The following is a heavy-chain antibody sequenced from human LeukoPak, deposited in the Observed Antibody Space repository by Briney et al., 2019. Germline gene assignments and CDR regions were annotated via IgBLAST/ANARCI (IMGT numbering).Heavy chain of an antibody. J-gene: IGHJ4*02. CDR1: GFTFSGYW. Sequence: GGSLRLSCAASGFTFSGYWMNWVRQAPGKGLELVASIKQDGSEKYHVDSVKGRFTISRDNAKNSLYLQMNSLRAEDTAVYYCARDLTRYPVAVEDYWGQGTLVTVSA. D-gene: IGHD6-19*01. CDR3: ARDLTRYPVAVEDY. V-gene: IGHV3-7*05. CDR2: IKQDGSEK.